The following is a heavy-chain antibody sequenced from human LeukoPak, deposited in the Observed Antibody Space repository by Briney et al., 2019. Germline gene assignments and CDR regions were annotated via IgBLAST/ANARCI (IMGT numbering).Heavy chain of an antibody. CDR2: ISGCGDST. D-gene: IGHD3-10*01. J-gene: IGHJ6*02. CDR1: GWNFRAYG. Sequence: GGSLRLSCAASGWNFRAYGMSWVRQAPGAGLEWVSTISGCGDSTYHADSVKGRFTIYRDNSKNTLSLQMNSLRAEDTAVYFCARDYFGSGTYYPYQYYGMDVWGQGTTVTVSS. CDR3: ARDYFGSGTYYPYQYYGMDV. V-gene: IGHV3-23*01.